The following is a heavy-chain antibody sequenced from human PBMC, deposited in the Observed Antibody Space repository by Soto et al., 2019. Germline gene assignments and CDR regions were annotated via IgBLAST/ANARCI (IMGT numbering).Heavy chain of an antibody. CDR3: ARSYRNDYGSGSYYNSDLFDY. CDR1: GYTFTSYD. D-gene: IGHD3-10*01. Sequence: ASVKVSCKASGYTFTSYDINWVRQATGQGLEWMGWMNPNSGNTGYAQKFQGRVTMTRNTSISTAYMELSSLRSEDTAVYYCARSYRNDYGSGSYYNSDLFDYWGQGTLVTVSS. V-gene: IGHV1-8*01. J-gene: IGHJ4*02. CDR2: MNPNSGNT.